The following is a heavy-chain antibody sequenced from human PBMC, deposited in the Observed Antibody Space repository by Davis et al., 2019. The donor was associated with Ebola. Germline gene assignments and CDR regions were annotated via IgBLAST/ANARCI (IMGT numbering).Heavy chain of an antibody. CDR3: ARDGRLGELSLSPFDY. CDR1: GGSFSGYY. V-gene: IGHV4-34*01. Sequence: SETLSLTCAVYGGSFSGYYWSWIRQPPGKGLEWIGEINHSGSTNYNPSLKSRVTISVDTSKNQFSLKLSSVTAADTAVYYCARDGRLGELSLSPFDYWGQGTLVTVSS. CDR2: INHSGST. D-gene: IGHD3-16*02. J-gene: IGHJ4*02.